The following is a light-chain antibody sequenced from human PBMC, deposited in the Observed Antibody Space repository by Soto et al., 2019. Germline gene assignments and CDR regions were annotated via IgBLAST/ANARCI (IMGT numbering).Light chain of an antibody. J-gene: IGLJ1*01. CDR2: MVS. CDR3: SAYGGSDTLFV. V-gene: IGLV2-14*01. Sequence: QSALTQPASVSGSPGQSITISCTGTSSDVGNYNYVSWYQQYPGRVPKLLIYMVSNRPSGVSNRFSGSKSGNTASLTISGLQSEDEAEYFCSAYGGSDTLFVFGNGTKVTVL. CDR1: SSDVGNYNY.